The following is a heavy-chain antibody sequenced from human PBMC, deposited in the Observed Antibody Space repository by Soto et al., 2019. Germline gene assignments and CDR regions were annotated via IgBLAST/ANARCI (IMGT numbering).Heavy chain of an antibody. Sequence: QLQLQESGPGLVKPSETLSLTCTVSGGSISSSSYYWGWIRQPPGKGLEWIGSIYYSGSTYYNPSLKSRVTISVDTSKNQFSLKLSSVTAADTAVYYCARQEQWLAPLGYWGQGTLVTVSS. V-gene: IGHV4-39*01. CDR3: ARQEQWLAPLGY. CDR2: IYYSGST. J-gene: IGHJ4*02. D-gene: IGHD6-19*01. CDR1: GGSISSSSYY.